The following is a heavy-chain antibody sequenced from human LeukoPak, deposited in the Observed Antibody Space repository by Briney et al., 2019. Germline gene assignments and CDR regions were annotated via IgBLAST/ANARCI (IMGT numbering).Heavy chain of an antibody. J-gene: IGHJ3*02. CDR3: ASADIVATNDAFDI. CDR1: GYTFTSYD. D-gene: IGHD5-12*01. Sequence: ASVKVSCKASGYTFTSYDINWVRQATGQGLEWMGWMNPNSGNTGYAQKFQGRVTMTRNTSISTAYMELSSLKASDTAMYYCASADIVATNDAFDIWGQGTMVTVSS. V-gene: IGHV1-8*01. CDR2: MNPNSGNT.